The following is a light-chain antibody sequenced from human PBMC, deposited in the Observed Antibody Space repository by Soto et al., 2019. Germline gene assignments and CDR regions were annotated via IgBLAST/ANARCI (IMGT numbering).Light chain of an antibody. J-gene: IGKJ5*01. V-gene: IGKV1-5*01. CDR1: QSTTSS. CDR2: GAF. Sequence: IHPARSSSRLSQPLGQGHTVTCRASQSTTSSVVWYQQKPGKAPKLLIYGAFSWESGVPSRFSGSGSGTEFTLTISSLQSDDFAAYYCQQYNNYPSTFGQGTRVEIK. CDR3: QQYNNYPST.